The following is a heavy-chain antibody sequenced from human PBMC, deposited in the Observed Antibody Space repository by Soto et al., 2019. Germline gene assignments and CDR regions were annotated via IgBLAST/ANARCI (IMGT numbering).Heavy chain of an antibody. J-gene: IGHJ4*02. V-gene: IGHV1-18*01. CDR3: ARRPDSGYEAATEY. CDR1: GYTFNSYG. D-gene: IGHD5-12*01. CDR2: ISAYNGNT. Sequence: GASVKVSCKASGYTFNSYGISCVRQAPGQGLEWMGWISAYNGNTNYAQKLQGRVTMTTDTSTSTAYMELRSLRSDDTAVYYCARRPDSGYEAATEYWGQGTLVTVSS.